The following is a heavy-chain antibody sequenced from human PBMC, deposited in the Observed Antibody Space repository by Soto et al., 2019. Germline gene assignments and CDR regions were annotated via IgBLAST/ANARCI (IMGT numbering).Heavy chain of an antibody. CDR2: ISSTTNYI. CDR3: ARESEDLTSNFDY. Sequence: VGSLRLSCAASGFIFTRYSMNWVRQAPGKGLEWVSSISSTTNYIYYGDSMKGRFTISRDNAKNSLYLEMNSLRAEDTAVYYCARESEDLTSNFDYWGQGTLVTVSS. J-gene: IGHJ4*02. V-gene: IGHV3-21*06. CDR1: GFIFTRYS.